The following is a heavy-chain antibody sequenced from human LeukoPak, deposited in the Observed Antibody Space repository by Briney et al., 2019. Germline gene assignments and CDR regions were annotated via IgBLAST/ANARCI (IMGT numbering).Heavy chain of an antibody. D-gene: IGHD4-17*01. CDR3: ARTPGLHDYAY. CDR1: GGSFSGYY. V-gene: IGHV4-34*01. Sequence: PSETLSLTCAVYGGSFSGYYWSWIRQPPGKGLEWIGEINHSGSTNYNPSLKSRVTISVDTSKNQFSLKLSSVTAADTAVYYCARTPGLHDYAYWGQGTLVTVSP. J-gene: IGHJ4*02. CDR2: INHSGST.